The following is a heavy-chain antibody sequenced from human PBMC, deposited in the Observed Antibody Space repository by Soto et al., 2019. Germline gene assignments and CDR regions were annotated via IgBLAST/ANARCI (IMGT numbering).Heavy chain of an antibody. CDR3: ATILQGLYYYDLDI. D-gene: IGHD2-21*01. CDR2: MNPNIGDT. J-gene: IGHJ6*02. CDR1: GYTLTNYD. V-gene: IGHV1-8*01. Sequence: QVQLVQSGPEVKKPGASVKVSCKASGYTLTNYDVNWVRQATGQGLEWVGWMNPNIGDTGYAQKFQGRVTMTRNTSISTAYMELSSLRSEDTAVYYCATILQGLYYYDLDIWGQGTTVTVSS.